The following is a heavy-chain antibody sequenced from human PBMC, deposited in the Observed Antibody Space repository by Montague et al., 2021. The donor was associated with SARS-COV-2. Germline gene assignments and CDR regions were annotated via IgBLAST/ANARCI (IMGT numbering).Heavy chain of an antibody. J-gene: IGHJ4*02. V-gene: IGHV2-5*02. CDR2: IYWDDDK. CDR3: AHTNATGAWPIDY. CDR1: GFSLSSTGVG. D-gene: IGHD1-14*01. Sequence: VKPTQTLTLTCAFSGFSLSSTGVGVGWLRQHPGKSLEWLTLIYWDDDKRYNPSLSSRLAITKDTSKNQAVLTLTNLNAADTATYYCAHTNATGAWPIDYWGQGTLVTVSS.